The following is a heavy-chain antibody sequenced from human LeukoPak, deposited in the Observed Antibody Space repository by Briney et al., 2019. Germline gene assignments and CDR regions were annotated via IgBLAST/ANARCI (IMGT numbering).Heavy chain of an antibody. Sequence: SETLSFTCAVYGGSFSGYYWSWIRQPPGKGLEWIGAINHSGSTNYNPSLKSRVTISVDTSKNQFSLKLSSVTAADTAVHYCARGAVPDVWGQGTTVTVSS. CDR1: GGSFSGYY. D-gene: IGHD6-6*01. J-gene: IGHJ6*02. CDR3: ARGAVPDV. CDR2: INHSGST. V-gene: IGHV4-34*01.